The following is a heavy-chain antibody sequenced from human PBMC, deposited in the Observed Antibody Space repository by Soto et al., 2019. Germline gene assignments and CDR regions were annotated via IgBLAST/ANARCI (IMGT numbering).Heavy chain of an antibody. CDR1: GGSISSSSYY. Sequence: QLQLQESGPGLVQPSETLSLTCTVSGGSISSSSYYWGWIRQPPGKGLEWIGSIYYSGSTYYNPSLKSRVTISVDTSKNQVSLKLSSVTAADTAVYYCARRDMTTVSPFDYWGQGTLVTVSS. D-gene: IGHD4-17*01. CDR3: ARRDMTTVSPFDY. V-gene: IGHV4-39*01. CDR2: IYYSGST. J-gene: IGHJ4*02.